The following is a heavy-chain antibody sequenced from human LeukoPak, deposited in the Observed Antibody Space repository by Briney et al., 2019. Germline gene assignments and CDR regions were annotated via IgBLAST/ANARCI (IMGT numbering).Heavy chain of an antibody. CDR2: MNSDGSST. CDR1: GFTLSSYW. J-gene: IGHJ4*02. D-gene: IGHD4-17*01. V-gene: IGHV3-74*01. Sequence: GGTLRLSCAASGFTLSSYWMHWVRQAPGKGLVWVSGMNSDGSSTTYADSVKGRFTISRDNAKNTLYLQMNRLRAEDTAVYHCAREAFNYGDHYFDYWGQGTLVTVSS. CDR3: AREAFNYGDHYFDY.